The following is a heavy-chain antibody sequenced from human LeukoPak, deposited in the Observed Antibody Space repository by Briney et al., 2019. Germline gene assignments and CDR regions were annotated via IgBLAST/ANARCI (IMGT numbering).Heavy chain of an antibody. D-gene: IGHD4-17*01. CDR1: GFTFSSYG. CDR3: TTDYGDYGAFDI. V-gene: IGHV3-15*01. CDR2: IKSKTDGGTT. Sequence: GGSLRLSCAASGFTFSSYGMHWVRQAPGKGLEWVGRIKSKTDGGTTDYAAPVKGRFTISRDDSKNTLYLQMNSLKTEDTAVYYCTTDYGDYGAFDIWGQGTMVTVSS. J-gene: IGHJ3*02.